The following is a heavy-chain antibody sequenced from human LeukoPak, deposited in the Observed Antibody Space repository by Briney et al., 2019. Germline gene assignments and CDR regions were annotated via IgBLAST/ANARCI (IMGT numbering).Heavy chain of an antibody. V-gene: IGHV4-4*02. CDR1: GASIKSNNW. D-gene: IGHD3-3*01. Sequence: SETLSLTCAVSGASIKSNNWWSWVRQPPGKGLEWIGEVYHSGSTHYNPSLESRVTVSVDKSKNRFSPDLSSVTAADTAVYYCARFCNGPGWLSGYYCAIDVWGQGTTVTVSS. CDR2: VYHSGST. J-gene: IGHJ6*02. CDR3: ARFCNGPGWLSGYYCAIDV.